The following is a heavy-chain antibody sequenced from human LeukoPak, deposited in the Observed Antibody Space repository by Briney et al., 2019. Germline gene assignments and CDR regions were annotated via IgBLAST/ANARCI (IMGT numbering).Heavy chain of an antibody. CDR2: ISSSSSTI. CDR1: GFTFSSYS. J-gene: IGHJ3*02. Sequence: SGGSLRLSCAASGFTFSSYSMNWVRQAPGKGLEWVSYISSSSSTIYYADSVKGRFTISRDNAKNSLYLQMNSLRDEDTAVYYCARVPYSSSWLSDAFDIWGQGTMVTVSS. CDR3: ARVPYSSSWLSDAFDI. V-gene: IGHV3-48*02. D-gene: IGHD6-13*01.